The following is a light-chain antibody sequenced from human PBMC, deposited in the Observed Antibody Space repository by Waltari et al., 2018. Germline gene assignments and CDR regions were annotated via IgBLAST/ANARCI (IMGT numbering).Light chain of an antibody. J-gene: IGLJ2*01. V-gene: IGLV3-1*01. CDR2: QDN. CDR3: QAWDITTKVV. Sequence: SYELTQPPSISVSPGQTARPTCSGEKLADKYVSWYQQKSGQAPTLVIYQDNKRPSGSPERFSGSNSGNTATLTISETQTFDEADFYCQAWDITTKVVFGGGTKLTVL. CDR1: KLADKY.